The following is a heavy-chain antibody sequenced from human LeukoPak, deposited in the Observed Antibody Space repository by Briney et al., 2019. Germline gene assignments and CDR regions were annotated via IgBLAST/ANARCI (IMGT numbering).Heavy chain of an antibody. CDR3: ATGVVPAAMDEYYYYYGMDV. D-gene: IGHD2-2*01. Sequence: SETLSLTCTVSGGSNSSYYWSWIRQPAGKGLEWIGRIYTSGSTNYNPSLKSRVTMSVDTSKNQFSLKLSSVTAADTAVYYCATGVVPAAMDEYYYYYGMDVWGQGTTVTVSS. CDR2: IYTSGST. CDR1: GGSNSSYY. J-gene: IGHJ6*02. V-gene: IGHV4-4*07.